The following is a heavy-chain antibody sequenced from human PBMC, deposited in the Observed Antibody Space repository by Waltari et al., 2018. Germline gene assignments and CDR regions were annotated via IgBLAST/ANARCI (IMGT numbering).Heavy chain of an antibody. D-gene: IGHD2-15*01. CDR3: ASGDCSGGSCYSYYYYGMDV. V-gene: IGHV3-48*01. CDR1: GFTFRSTR. J-gene: IGHJ6*02. CDR2: ISSSSSTI. Sequence: EVQLVESGGGLVQPGGSLRLSCADSGFTFRSTRLKWGSQAAGKGIDWVSYISSSSSTIDYADSVKGRFTISRDNAKNSLYLQMNSLRAEDTAVYYCASGDCSGGSCYSYYYYGMDVWGQGTTVTVSS.